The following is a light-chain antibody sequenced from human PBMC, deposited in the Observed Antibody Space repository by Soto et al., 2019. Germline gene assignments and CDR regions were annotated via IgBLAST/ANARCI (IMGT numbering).Light chain of an antibody. J-gene: IGKJ1*01. CDR2: GAS. CDR3: EQYGSSPLT. V-gene: IGKV3-20*01. Sequence: DIVLTQSPGTLSLSPGERATLSCRASQSVSSSSVAWYQQKPGQAPRLLIYGASSRATGIPDRFSGSGSGTDFTLTISRLEPEDFAVYYCEQYGSSPLTFGRGTKVEIK. CDR1: QSVSSSS.